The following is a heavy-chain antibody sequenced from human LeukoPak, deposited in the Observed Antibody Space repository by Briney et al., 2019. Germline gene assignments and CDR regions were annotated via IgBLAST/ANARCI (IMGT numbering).Heavy chain of an antibody. D-gene: IGHD2-15*01. V-gene: IGHV3-23*01. CDR2: ISGSAYST. J-gene: IGHJ4*02. CDR1: GCTFSSYA. CDR3: AKETVAAPPIDY. Sequence: GGSLRLSCAASGCTFSSYAMGWVRQAPGKGLEWVSAISGSAYSTYYADSVKGRFTISRDNSKNTLYLQMNSLRAEDTVVYYSAKETVAAPPIDYWGQGTLVTVSS.